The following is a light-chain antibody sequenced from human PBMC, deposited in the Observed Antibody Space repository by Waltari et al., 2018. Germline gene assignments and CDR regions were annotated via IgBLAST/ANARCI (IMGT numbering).Light chain of an antibody. V-gene: IGKV3-11*01. J-gene: IGKJ4*01. CDR3: QQRRNWPLT. CDR1: QSLSYY. Sequence: IVLTQSPATMSLSTGERATLSYRTSQSLSYYLAWYQQRPGQAPRLLIYDTSHRATGIPDRFSGSVSETDFTLTISSLEPEDFTVYYCQQRRNWPLTFGGGTKVEIK. CDR2: DTS.